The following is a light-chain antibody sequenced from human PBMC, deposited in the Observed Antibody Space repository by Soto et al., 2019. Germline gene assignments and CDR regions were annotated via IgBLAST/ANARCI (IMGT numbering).Light chain of an antibody. CDR1: SSNIGSNT. Sequence: QSVLTQPPSVSGTPGQRVTISCSGSSSNIGSNTVHWYQHLPGTAPKLLIYSTDQRPSGVPERFSGSQCGTAASLAISGLQSEDESDYYCAAWDDSLGEYVFATGTKVTVL. CDR3: AAWDDSLGEYV. CDR2: STD. J-gene: IGLJ1*01. V-gene: IGLV1-44*01.